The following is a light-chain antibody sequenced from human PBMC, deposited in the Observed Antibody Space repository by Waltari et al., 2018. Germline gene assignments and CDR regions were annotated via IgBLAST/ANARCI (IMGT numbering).Light chain of an antibody. CDR3: QQRISWPLT. J-gene: IGKJ4*01. CDR1: HSVREY. Sequence: EIVLTQSPATLSLSPGERATLSCRASHSVREYLAWYQQRPDQAPRLLIYDASNRATGVPARFSGTGYETDFTLTINNLEPEDFAVYYCQQRISWPLTFGGGSKVEIK. CDR2: DAS. V-gene: IGKV3-11*01.